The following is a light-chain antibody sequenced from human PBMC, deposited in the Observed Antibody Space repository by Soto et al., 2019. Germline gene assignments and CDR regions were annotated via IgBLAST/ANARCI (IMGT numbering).Light chain of an antibody. CDR3: QQYNNWPPLT. Sequence: IVLTQSPCTLSLSPGERATLSCRAIQSVSSSYLAWYQQKPGQAPRLLIYGASTRATGIPARFSGSGSGTEFTLTISSLQSEDFAVYYCQQYNNWPPLTFGGGTKVDI. CDR1: QSVSSSY. CDR2: GAS. J-gene: IGKJ4*01. V-gene: IGKV3-15*01.